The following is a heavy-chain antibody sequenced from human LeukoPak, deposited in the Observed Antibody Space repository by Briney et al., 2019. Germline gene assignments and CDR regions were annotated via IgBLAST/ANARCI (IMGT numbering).Heavy chain of an antibody. J-gene: IGHJ3*01. CDR2: IKQDGSEK. D-gene: IGHD3-22*01. CDR3: ARDLYYYDSSGTEAFDV. Sequence: GGSLRLSCAASGFTFSSYWMSWVRQAPGKGLEWVANIKQDGSEKYYVDSVKGRFTIYRDDAKNSVYLQLSSLRAVDTAVYYCARDLYYYDSSGTEAFDVWGQGTMVTVSS. CDR1: GFTFSSYW. V-gene: IGHV3-7*01.